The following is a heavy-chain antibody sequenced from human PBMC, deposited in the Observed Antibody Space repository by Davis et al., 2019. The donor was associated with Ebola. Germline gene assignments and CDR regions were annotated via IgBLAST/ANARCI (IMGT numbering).Heavy chain of an antibody. CDR1: GFTFSSYW. Sequence: GESLKISCAASGFTFSSYWMSWVRQAPGKGLEWVANIKQDGSEKYYVDSVKGRFTISRDNAKNSLYLQMNSLRAEDTAVYYCAREVSRNPYYYYGMDVWGQGTTVTVSS. CDR3: AREVSRNPYYYYGMDV. J-gene: IGHJ6*02. CDR2: IKQDGSEK. V-gene: IGHV3-7*03.